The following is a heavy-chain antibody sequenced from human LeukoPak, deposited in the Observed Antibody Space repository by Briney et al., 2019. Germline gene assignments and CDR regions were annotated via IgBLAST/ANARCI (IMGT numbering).Heavy chain of an antibody. J-gene: IGHJ4*02. Sequence: GGSLRLSCAASGFMFSSYWMSWVRQAPGKGLEWVADIKEDGSEKSYVDSVKGRFTISRDNAKNSLYLQMNTLRAEDTAVYYCARESGYAVGDFWGQGTLVTVSS. V-gene: IGHV3-7*03. CDR3: ARESGYAVGDF. D-gene: IGHD5-12*01. CDR2: IKEDGSEK. CDR1: GFMFSSYW.